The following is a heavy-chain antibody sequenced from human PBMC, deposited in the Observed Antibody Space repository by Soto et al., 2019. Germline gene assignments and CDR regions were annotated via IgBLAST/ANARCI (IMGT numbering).Heavy chain of an antibody. CDR2: IIPIFGTA. CDR3: AGEVRKYQPLLSHFDY. J-gene: IGHJ4*02. V-gene: IGHV1-69*13. CDR1: GGTFSSYA. Sequence: ASVKVSCKASGGTFSSYAISWVRQAPGQGLEWMGGIIPIFGTANYAQKFQGRVTITADESTSTAYMELSSLRSEDTAVYYCAGEVRKYQPLLSHFDYWGQGTLVTVS. D-gene: IGHD2-2*01.